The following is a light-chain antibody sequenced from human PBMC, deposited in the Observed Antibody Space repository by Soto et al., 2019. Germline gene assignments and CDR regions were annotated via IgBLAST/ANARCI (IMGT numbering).Light chain of an antibody. CDR1: QGISSY. CDR3: QQYYSYPLS. J-gene: IGKJ5*01. Sequence: SFPEPTEESVTLTWRASQGISSYLAWYQQKPGKAPKLLIYAASTLQSGVPSRFSGSGSGTDFTLTISCLQSEDLATYYCQQYYSYPLSFGPGTRLEIK. V-gene: IGKV1-8*01. CDR2: AAS.